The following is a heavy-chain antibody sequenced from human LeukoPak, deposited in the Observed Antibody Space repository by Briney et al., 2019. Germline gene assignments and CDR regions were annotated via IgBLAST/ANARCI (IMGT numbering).Heavy chain of an antibody. CDR3: AKGQPGGTQLPSWAPYYFDY. CDR1: GFTFSSSG. V-gene: IGHV3-30*18. Sequence: PGRSLRLSCAASGFTFSSSGMHWVRQAPGKGLQWVAVISYDGSNKYYTNSVKSRFTISRDNSKNTVYLQKNSLRAEDTAVYYCAKGQPGGTQLPSWAPYYFDYWGQGTLVTVSS. J-gene: IGHJ4*02. CDR2: ISYDGSNK. D-gene: IGHD5-18*01.